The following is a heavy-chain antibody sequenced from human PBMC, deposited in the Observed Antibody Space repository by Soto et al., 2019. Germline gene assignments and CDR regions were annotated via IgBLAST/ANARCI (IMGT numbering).Heavy chain of an antibody. D-gene: IGHD3-16*01. V-gene: IGHV3-7*04. CDR2: IKEDGSEK. CDR3: ARGAGIGDY. J-gene: IGHJ4*02. Sequence: EVQLVESGGDLVQPGGSLRLSCAAYGFTFSSYWMSWVRQAPGKGLAWLANIKEDGSEKYYVDSVKGRFTISRDNAKNSLYLQVNGLRAEDTAVYYCARGAGIGDYWGQGTLVTVSS. CDR1: GFTFSSYW.